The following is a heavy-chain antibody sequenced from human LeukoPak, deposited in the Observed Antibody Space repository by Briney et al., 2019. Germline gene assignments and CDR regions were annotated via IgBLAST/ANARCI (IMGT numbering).Heavy chain of an antibody. D-gene: IGHD2/OR15-2a*01. CDR3: ARVGTGRIVDAFDI. Sequence: SETLSLTCTVSGGSISSYYWSWIRQPPGKGLEWIGYIYYSGSTNYNPSLKSRVTISVDTSKNQFSLKLSSVTAADTAVYYCARVGTGRIVDAFDIWGQGTMVTVSS. CDR1: GGSISSYY. CDR2: IYYSGST. V-gene: IGHV4-59*08. J-gene: IGHJ3*02.